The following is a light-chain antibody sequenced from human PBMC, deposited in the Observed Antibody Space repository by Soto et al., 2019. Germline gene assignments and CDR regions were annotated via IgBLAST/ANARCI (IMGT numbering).Light chain of an antibody. CDR2: WAS. J-gene: IGKJ1*01. CDR1: QSGLYRSDNKNY. Sequence: DIVMTQSPDSLAVSLGERATINCKSSQSGLYRSDNKNYLAWYQQKPGQPPKLLIYWASTRESGVPDRFSGSVSVTDFTLTISSLQAEDVAVYYCQQYHSTHWTFGQATKVEIK. CDR3: QQYHSTHWT. V-gene: IGKV4-1*01.